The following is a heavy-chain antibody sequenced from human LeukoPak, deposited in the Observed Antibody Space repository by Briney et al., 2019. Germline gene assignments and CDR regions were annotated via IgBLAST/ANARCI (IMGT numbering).Heavy chain of an antibody. V-gene: IGHV1-2*02. CDR1: GYTFTGYY. J-gene: IGHJ4*02. CDR3: ARGRAGDGTVFDY. CDR2: INPNSGGT. D-gene: IGHD1-1*01. Sequence: ASVKVSCKASGYTFTGYYMHWVRQAPGQGLEWMGWINPNSGGTNYAQKFQGRVTMTRDTSISTAYMELSRLRSDDTAVYYCARGRAGDGTVFDYWGQGTLVTVSS.